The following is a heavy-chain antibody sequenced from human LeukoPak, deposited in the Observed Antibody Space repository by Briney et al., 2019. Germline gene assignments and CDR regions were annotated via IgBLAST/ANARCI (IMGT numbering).Heavy chain of an antibody. D-gene: IGHD2-21*02. CDR1: GFTFSSYA. V-gene: IGHV3-23*01. CDR3: AREVAYCGGDCYSWFDP. Sequence: GGSLRLSCAASGFTFSSYAMSWVRQAPGKGLEWVSAISGSGGSTYYADSVKGRFTISRDNSKNTLYLQMNSLRAEDTAVYYCAREVAYCGGDCYSWFDPWGQGTLVTVSS. CDR2: ISGSGGST. J-gene: IGHJ5*02.